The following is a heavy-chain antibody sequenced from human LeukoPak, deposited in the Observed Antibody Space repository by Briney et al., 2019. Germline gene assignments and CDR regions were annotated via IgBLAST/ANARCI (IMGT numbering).Heavy chain of an antibody. V-gene: IGHV4-4*07. CDR2: IYTSGST. D-gene: IGHD2-2*01. CDR3: ARDLYCSSTSCRANNWFDP. CDR1: GGSISSYY. Sequence: SETLSLTCTVSGGSISSYYWSWIRQPAGKGLEWIGRIYTSGSTNYNPSLKSRVTISADKSKNQFSLKLSSVTAADTAVYYCARDLYCSSTSCRANNWFDPWGQGTLVTVSS. J-gene: IGHJ5*02.